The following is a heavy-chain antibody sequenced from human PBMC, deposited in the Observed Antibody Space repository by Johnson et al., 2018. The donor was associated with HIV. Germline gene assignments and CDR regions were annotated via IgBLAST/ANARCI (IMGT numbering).Heavy chain of an antibody. CDR1: GFTFRSYW. CDR2: IKQDGSEK. J-gene: IGHJ3*02. Sequence: MLLVESGGGLVQPGGSLRLSCAVSGFTFRSYWMTWVRQAPGKGLEWVTNIKQDGSEKYYVDSVKGRFTISRDNAKNSLYLQMNSLRAEDTAVYYCAREIIFRGAFDIWGKGTMVTVSS. D-gene: IGHD3-3*01. V-gene: IGHV3-7*01. CDR3: AREIIFRGAFDI.